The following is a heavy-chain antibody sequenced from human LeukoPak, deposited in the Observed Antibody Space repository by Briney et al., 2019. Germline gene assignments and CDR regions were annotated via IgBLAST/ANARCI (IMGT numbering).Heavy chain of an antibody. Sequence: ASVKVSCKASGYTFTGYYMHWVRQAPGQGLEWMGWINPNSGGTNYAQKFQGRVTMTRDMSTSTVYMELSSLRSEDTAVYYCARGGGSFRFDYWGQGTLVTVSS. V-gene: IGHV1-2*02. D-gene: IGHD1-26*01. CDR1: GYTFTGYY. J-gene: IGHJ4*02. CDR2: INPNSGGT. CDR3: ARGGGSFRFDY.